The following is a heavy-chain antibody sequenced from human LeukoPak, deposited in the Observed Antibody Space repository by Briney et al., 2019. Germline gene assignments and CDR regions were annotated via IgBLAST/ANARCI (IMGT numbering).Heavy chain of an antibody. CDR3: ARFSSIAAAFDY. V-gene: IGHV4-61*02. CDR2: IYTSGTT. J-gene: IGHJ4*02. D-gene: IGHD6-13*01. Sequence: SETLSLTCTVSGGSISSSSYYWSWIRQPAGKGLEWIGRIYTSGTTHYNPSLKRRVTMSVDTSKNQFSLNLSSVTAADTAVYYCARFSSIAAAFDYWGLGTLVTVSS. CDR1: GGSISSSSYY.